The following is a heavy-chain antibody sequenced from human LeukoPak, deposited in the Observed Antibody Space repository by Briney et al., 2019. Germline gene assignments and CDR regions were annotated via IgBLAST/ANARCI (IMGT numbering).Heavy chain of an antibody. CDR1: GGSISSYY. CDR3: ARIIGDSSGYEYFQH. Sequence: SETLSFTCTVSGGSISSYYWSWIRQPPGKGLEWIGYIYYSGSTNYNPSLKSRVTISVDTSKNQFSLKLSSVTAADTAVYYCARIIGDSSGYEYFQHWGQGTLVTVSS. D-gene: IGHD3-22*01. CDR2: IYYSGST. J-gene: IGHJ1*01. V-gene: IGHV4-59*08.